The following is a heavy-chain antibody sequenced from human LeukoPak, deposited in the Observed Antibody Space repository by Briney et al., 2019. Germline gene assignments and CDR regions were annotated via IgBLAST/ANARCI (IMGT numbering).Heavy chain of an antibody. V-gene: IGHV3-23*01. CDR1: GSTFSSYA. D-gene: IGHD6-13*01. J-gene: IGHJ4*02. CDR2: ISGSGGST. Sequence: PGGSLRLSCAASGSTFSSYAMSWVRQAPGKGLEWVSAISGSGGSTYYADSVKGRFTISRDNSKNTLYLQMNSLRAEDTAVYYCAKGGSSSWYFDYWGQGTLVTVSS. CDR3: AKGGSSSWYFDY.